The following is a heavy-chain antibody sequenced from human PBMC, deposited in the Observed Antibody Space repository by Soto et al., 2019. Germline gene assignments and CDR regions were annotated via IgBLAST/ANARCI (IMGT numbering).Heavy chain of an antibody. D-gene: IGHD6-19*01. J-gene: IGHJ4*02. CDR2: IIGSGGST. CDR1: GFTFSAYV. CDR3: VRDSTGCFDY. V-gene: IGHV3-23*01. Sequence: PGGTLRLSCAAAGFTFSAYVMSWVRKAPGQGLEWVSTIIGSGGSTDYADSVKGRFTISRDNAKNTLYLQMNSLRAEDTAVYFGVRDSTGCFDYWGQGTLVTVSS.